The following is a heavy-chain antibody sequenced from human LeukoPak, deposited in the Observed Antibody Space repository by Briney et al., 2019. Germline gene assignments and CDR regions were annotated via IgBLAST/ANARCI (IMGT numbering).Heavy chain of an antibody. D-gene: IGHD2-21*01. V-gene: IGHV4-59*08. Sequence: SETLSLTCTVSGGSISSYYWSWIRQPPGKGLEWIGYIYYSGSTNYNPSLKSQVTISVDTSKNQFSLKLSSVTAADTAVYYCARQAPFLKSAFDIWGQGTMVTVSS. CDR2: IYYSGST. CDR1: GGSISSYY. CDR3: ARQAPFLKSAFDI. J-gene: IGHJ3*02.